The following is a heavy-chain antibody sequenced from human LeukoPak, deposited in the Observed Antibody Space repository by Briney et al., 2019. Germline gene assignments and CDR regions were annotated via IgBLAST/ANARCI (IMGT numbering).Heavy chain of an antibody. CDR2: ISGSGGST. Sequence: GGSLRLSCAASGFTFSSYAMSWVRQAPGKGLEWVSAISGSGGSTYYPDSVKGRFTISRDNSKNTLYLQMNSLRAEDTAVYYCAKALQHIVVVTASPFDYWGQGTLVTVSS. D-gene: IGHD2-21*02. CDR1: GFTFSSYA. CDR3: AKALQHIVVVTASPFDY. V-gene: IGHV3-23*01. J-gene: IGHJ4*02.